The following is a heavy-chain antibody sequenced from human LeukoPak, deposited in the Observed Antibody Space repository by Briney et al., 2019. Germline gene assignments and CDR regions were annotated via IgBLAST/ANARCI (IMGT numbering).Heavy chain of an antibody. CDR1: GFTFSSYA. CDR2: ISYDGSNK. Sequence: PGRSLRLSCAASGFTFSSYAMHWVRQAPGKGLEWVAVISYDGSNKYYADSVKGRFTISRDNSKNTLYLQMNSLRAEDTAVYYCAKEAAPGPDYGGNSSPDYWGQGTLVTVSS. CDR3: AKEAAPGPDYGGNSSPDY. D-gene: IGHD4-23*01. J-gene: IGHJ4*02. V-gene: IGHV3-30-3*01.